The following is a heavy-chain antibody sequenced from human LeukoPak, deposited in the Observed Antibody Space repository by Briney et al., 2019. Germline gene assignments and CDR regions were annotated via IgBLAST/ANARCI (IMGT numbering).Heavy chain of an antibody. Sequence: TSETLSLTCTVSGDSISSYYWNWVRQSPGKGLEWIGYIYYSGSTNCDPSLKSRVTISVDTSKNQFSLKLSSVTAADTAVYYCARSKDGDNDYFDYWGQGTLVTVSS. J-gene: IGHJ4*02. CDR1: GDSISSYY. CDR3: ARSKDGDNDYFDY. V-gene: IGHV4-59*01. CDR2: IYYSGST. D-gene: IGHD4-23*01.